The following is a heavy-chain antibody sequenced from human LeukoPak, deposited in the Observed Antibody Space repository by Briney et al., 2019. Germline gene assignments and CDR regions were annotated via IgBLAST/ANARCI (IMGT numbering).Heavy chain of an antibody. CDR1: GVSISNHY. V-gene: IGHV4-59*08. CDR2: IYYTGNT. CDR3: VRHSRVVAFDY. Sequence: KPSETLSLTCTVSGVSISNHYSSWIRQPLGKGLEWIGYIYYTGNTNYNPSLKSRVTISEDTSKNQVSLELSSVTAADTAVYYCVRHSRVVAFDYWGQGNLVTVSS. D-gene: IGHD2-15*01. J-gene: IGHJ4*02.